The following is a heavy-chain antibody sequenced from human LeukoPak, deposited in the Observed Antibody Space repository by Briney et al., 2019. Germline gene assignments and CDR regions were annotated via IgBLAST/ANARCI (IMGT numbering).Heavy chain of an antibody. CDR2: ISSSSSYI. CDR3: ARQGSGSLTWFDP. Sequence: PGGSLRLSCAASGFTFSTYSMNWVRQASGKGLEWVSSISSSSSYIYYADSVKGRFTISRDNAKNSLYLQMNSLRAEDTAVYYCARQGSGSLTWFDPWGQGSLVTVSS. CDR1: GFTFSTYS. D-gene: IGHD3-10*01. V-gene: IGHV3-21*01. J-gene: IGHJ5*02.